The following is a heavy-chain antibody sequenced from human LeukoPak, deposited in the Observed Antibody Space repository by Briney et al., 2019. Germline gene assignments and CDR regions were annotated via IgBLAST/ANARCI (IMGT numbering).Heavy chain of an antibody. CDR1: GFTFRDYY. D-gene: IGHD1-7*01. J-gene: IGHJ5*02. V-gene: IGHV3-11*01. Sequence: GGSLRLSCAASGFTFRDYYMSWIRQAPGKGLEWISYISNSGTTISYADSVKGRFTISRDNAKNSLYLQMNSLRDEVTAVYFCARDKHNSGWNYLDPWGQGILVTVSS. CDR3: ARDKHNSGWNYLDP. CDR2: ISNSGTTI.